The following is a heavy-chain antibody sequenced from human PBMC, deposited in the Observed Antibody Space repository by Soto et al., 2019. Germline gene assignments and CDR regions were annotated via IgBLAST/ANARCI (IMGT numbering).Heavy chain of an antibody. CDR2: IWYDGSNK. J-gene: IGHJ4*02. V-gene: IGHV3-33*01. Sequence: PVGSLRLSWAASGSTFSSYGMHWVRQAPGKGLEWVAVIWYDGSNKYYADSVKGRFTISRDNSKNTLYLQMNSLRAEDTAVYYCARESPMEYYFDYWGQGTLVTVSS. CDR1: GSTFSSYG. D-gene: IGHD3-3*01. CDR3: ARESPMEYYFDY.